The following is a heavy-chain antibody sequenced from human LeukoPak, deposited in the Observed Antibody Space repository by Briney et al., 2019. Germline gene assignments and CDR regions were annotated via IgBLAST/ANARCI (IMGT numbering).Heavy chain of an antibody. CDR1: GFTFSSYA. D-gene: IGHD5-12*01. CDR3: AAQVGGLRLAVCSVY. CDR2: ISGSGGST. V-gene: IGHV3-23*01. J-gene: IGHJ4*02. Sequence: GGSLRLSCAASGFTFSSYAMSWVRQAPGKGLEWVSAISGSGGSTYYADSVKGRFTISRDNSKNTLYLQMNSLRAEDTAVYYCAAQVGGLRLAVCSVYWGQGTLVTVSS.